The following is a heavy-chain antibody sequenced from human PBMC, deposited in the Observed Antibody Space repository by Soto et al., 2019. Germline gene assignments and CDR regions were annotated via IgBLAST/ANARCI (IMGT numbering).Heavy chain of an antibody. V-gene: IGHV3-23*01. CDR3: ARPGIAVAGTCY. J-gene: IGHJ4*02. Sequence: EVQLLESGGGLVQPGGSLRLSCAASGFTFSSYAMSWVRQAPGKGLEWVSAISGSGGSTYYADSVKGRFNNSRDNSKNTLYLQMNSLRAEDTAVYYCARPGIAVAGTCYWGQGTLVTVSS. CDR1: GFTFSSYA. CDR2: ISGSGGST. D-gene: IGHD6-19*01.